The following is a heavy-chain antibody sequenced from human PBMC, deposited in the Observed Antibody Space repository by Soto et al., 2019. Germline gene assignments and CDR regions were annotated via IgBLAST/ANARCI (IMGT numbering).Heavy chain of an antibody. Sequence: SVKVSCKAAGGTFSIYAISWVRQAPGQGLEWMGGIIPIFGTANYAQKFQGRVTITADESTSTAYMELSSLRSEDTAVYYCARGYYGSGSYYNEYYYGMDVWGQGTTVTVSS. V-gene: IGHV1-69*13. J-gene: IGHJ6*02. CDR2: IIPIFGTA. CDR1: GGTFSIYA. D-gene: IGHD3-10*01. CDR3: ARGYYGSGSYYNEYYYGMDV.